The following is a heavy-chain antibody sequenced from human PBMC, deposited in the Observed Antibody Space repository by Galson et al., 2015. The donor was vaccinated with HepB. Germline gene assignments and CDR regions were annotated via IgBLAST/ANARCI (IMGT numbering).Heavy chain of an antibody. Sequence: SLRLSCAASGFTFGRSGMHWVRQAPGKGLEWVAVISYDGSNKIYADSVKGRFTISRDNPSTTLYLQMNSLRAEDTAVYYCAKDLQGAFDIWGQGTMVTVSS. CDR3: AKDLQGAFDI. CDR1: GFTFGRSG. V-gene: IGHV3-30*18. D-gene: IGHD4-11*01. CDR2: ISYDGSNK. J-gene: IGHJ3*02.